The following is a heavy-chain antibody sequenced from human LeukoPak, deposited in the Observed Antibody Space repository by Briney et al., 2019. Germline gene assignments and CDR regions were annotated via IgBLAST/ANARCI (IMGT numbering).Heavy chain of an antibody. D-gene: IGHD1-26*01. Sequence: PGGSLRLSCAASGFSFSDYSMTWVRQAPGKALEWVSSISGNSFHIFYADSVKGRFTISRDNACKSLYLQLNSLRAEDTAVYYCASGTIVGARGADNWGQGTLVTVSS. CDR2: ISGNSFHI. V-gene: IGHV3-21*01. J-gene: IGHJ4*02. CDR3: ASGTIVGARGADN. CDR1: GFSFSDYS.